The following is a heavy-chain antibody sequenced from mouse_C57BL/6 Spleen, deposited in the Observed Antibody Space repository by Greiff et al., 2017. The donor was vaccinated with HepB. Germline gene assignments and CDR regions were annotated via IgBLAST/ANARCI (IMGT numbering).Heavy chain of an antibody. CDR3: ARDYDYDEYYAMDY. CDR2: ISDGGSYT. CDR1: GFTFSSYA. Sequence: EVKLVESGGGLVKPGGSLKLSCAASGFTFSSYAMSWVRQTPEKRLEWVATISDGGSYTYYPDNVKGRFTISRDNAKNNLYLQMSHLKSEDTAMYYCARDYDYDEYYAMDYWGQGTSVTVSS. J-gene: IGHJ4*01. D-gene: IGHD2-4*01. V-gene: IGHV5-4*01.